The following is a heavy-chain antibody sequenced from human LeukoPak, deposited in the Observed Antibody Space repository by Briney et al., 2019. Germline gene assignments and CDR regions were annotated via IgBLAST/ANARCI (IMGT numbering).Heavy chain of an antibody. V-gene: IGHV3-48*03. CDR1: GFTFSSYE. D-gene: IGHD2/OR15-2a*01. CDR2: ISSSGSTI. J-gene: IGHJ4*02. CDR3: ARDWFHAIDY. Sequence: GGSLRLSCAASGFTFSSYEMNWVRQAPGKGLEWVSYISSSGSTIYYADSVKGRFTIYRDNAKNTLYLQMNSLRDEDTAVYYCARDWFHAIDYWGQGTLVTVSS.